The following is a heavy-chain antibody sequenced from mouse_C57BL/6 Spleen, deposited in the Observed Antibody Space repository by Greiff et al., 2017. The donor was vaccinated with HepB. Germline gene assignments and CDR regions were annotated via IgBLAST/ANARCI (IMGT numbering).Heavy chain of an antibody. J-gene: IGHJ4*01. CDR1: GYTFTSYW. D-gene: IGHD1-1*01. CDR3: ATSYYGSSYEAMDY. Sequence: QVQLQQPGAELVKPGASVKLSCKASGYTFTSYWMHWVKQRPGQGLEWIGMIHPNSGSTNYNEKFKSKATLTVDKSSSTAYMQLSSLTSEDSAVYYCATSYYGSSYEAMDYWGQGTSVTVSS. CDR2: IHPNSGST. V-gene: IGHV1-64*01.